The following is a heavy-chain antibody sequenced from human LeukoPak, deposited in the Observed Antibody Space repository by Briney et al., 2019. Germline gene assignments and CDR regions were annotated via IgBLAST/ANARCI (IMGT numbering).Heavy chain of an antibody. Sequence: GGSLRLSCAASGFTFSSYAMSWVRQAPGKGLEWVSTIGGGGEYTYYTDSVKGRFIISRDNSKNTFYLQMNSLRAEDTAVYYCAKVLSGSQDYWGQGTLVTVFS. CDR3: AKVLSGSQDY. CDR1: GFTFSSYA. V-gene: IGHV3-23*01. D-gene: IGHD1-26*01. CDR2: IGGGGEYT. J-gene: IGHJ4*02.